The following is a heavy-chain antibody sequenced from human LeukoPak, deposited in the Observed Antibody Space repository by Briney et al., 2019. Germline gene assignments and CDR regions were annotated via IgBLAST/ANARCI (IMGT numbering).Heavy chain of an antibody. CDR1: GFTFSSYA. CDR3: AKDEAISSGWCGVY. J-gene: IGHJ4*02. CDR2: ISGSGGST. V-gene: IGHV3-23*01. D-gene: IGHD6-19*01. Sequence: GGSLRLSCAASGFTFSSYAMSWVRQAPGKGLEWVSAISGSGGSTYYADSVKGRFTISRDNSKNTLYLQMNSLRAEDTAVYYCAKDEAISSGWCGVYWGQGTLVTVSS.